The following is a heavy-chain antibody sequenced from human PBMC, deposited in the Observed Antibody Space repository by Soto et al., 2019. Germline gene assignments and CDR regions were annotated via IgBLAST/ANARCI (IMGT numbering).Heavy chain of an antibody. V-gene: IGHV4-34*01. D-gene: IGHD4-17*01. J-gene: IGHJ6*02. Sequence: PSGTLSLTCAVYGGSFSCYYWSWIRQPPGKGLEWIGEINHSGSTNYNPSLKSRVTISVDTSKNQFSLKLSSVTAADTAVYYCAREYGDYVIGYYYYYGMDVWGQGTKVP. CDR1: GGSFSCYY. CDR2: INHSGST. CDR3: AREYGDYVIGYYYYYGMDV.